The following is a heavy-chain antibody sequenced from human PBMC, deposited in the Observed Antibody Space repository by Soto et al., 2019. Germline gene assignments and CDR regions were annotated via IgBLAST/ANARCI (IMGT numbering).Heavy chain of an antibody. J-gene: IGHJ6*02. CDR1: GFTFNNFA. V-gene: IGHV3-23*01. CDR3: ARTPYDYFYYYALDV. Sequence: EVQLLESGGGLVQPGGSLRLSCAASGFTFNNFAMSWVRQAPGRGLEWVTAITGSGTSTDCADSLKGRFTVSRDNSKNSLFLQINSLRAEDTAVYYCARTPYDYFYYYALDVWGQGTTVTVSS. CDR2: ITGSGTST.